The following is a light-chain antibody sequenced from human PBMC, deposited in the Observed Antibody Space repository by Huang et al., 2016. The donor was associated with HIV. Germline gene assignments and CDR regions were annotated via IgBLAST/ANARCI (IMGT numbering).Light chain of an antibody. J-gene: IGKJ1*01. CDR2: NLS. CDR1: QSLVYVDGNIY. V-gene: IGKV2-30*01. Sequence: DVLLTQSPLSLPVTLGQPAFITCKSNQSLVYVDGNIYLNWFHKRPGHSPRRLIYNLSNRDSGVPDRFSAGGSGTDFTLWISEVEAEDVGDYYCMQASHGAATFGQGTRVDIK. CDR3: MQASHGAAT.